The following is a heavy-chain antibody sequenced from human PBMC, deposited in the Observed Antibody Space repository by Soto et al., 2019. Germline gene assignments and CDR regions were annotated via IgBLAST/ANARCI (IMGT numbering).Heavy chain of an antibody. D-gene: IGHD3-10*01. CDR2: IYYSGST. CDR3: ARDYYGSGSYYSQPYYYGMDV. Sequence: TLSLTCTVSGGSISSYYWSWIRQPPGKGLEWIGYIYYSGSTNYNPSLKSRVTISVDTSKNQFSLKLSPVTAADTAVYYCARDYYGSGSYYSQPYYYGMDVWGQGTTVTVSS. CDR1: GGSISSYY. V-gene: IGHV4-59*01. J-gene: IGHJ6*02.